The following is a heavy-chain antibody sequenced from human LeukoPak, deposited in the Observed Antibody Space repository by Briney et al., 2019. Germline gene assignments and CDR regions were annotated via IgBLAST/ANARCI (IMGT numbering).Heavy chain of an antibody. CDR1: RFTFSRYW. CDR2: INSDGIST. CDR3: ARGGNYYDSSGPADY. J-gene: IGHJ4*02. Sequence: GGSLRLCCAASRFTFSRYWMHWVRQAPGKGLVWVSRINSDGISTSYADSVKGRFTISRDNAKNTLYLQMNSLRAEDTAVYYCARGGNYYDSSGPADYWGQGTLVTVSS. D-gene: IGHD3-22*01. V-gene: IGHV3-74*01.